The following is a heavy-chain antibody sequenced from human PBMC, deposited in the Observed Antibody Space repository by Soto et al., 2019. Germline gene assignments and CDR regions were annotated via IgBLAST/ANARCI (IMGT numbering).Heavy chain of an antibody. CDR2: ISAYNGNT. V-gene: IGHV1-18*01. CDR1: GYTFTSYG. D-gene: IGHD6-13*01. CDR3: ARSGPQLKHQY. J-gene: IGHJ4*02. Sequence: QVQLVQSGAEVKKPGASVKVSCKASGYTFTSYGISWVRQAPGQGLEWMGWISAYNGNTNYAQKLQGRVTMTTDTSTSTAHLELRSRRSDDTDLYYCARSGPQLKHQYWGPGTLVTVSS.